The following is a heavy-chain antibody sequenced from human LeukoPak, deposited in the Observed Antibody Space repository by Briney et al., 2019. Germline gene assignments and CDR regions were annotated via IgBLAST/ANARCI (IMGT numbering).Heavy chain of an antibody. J-gene: IGHJ4*02. Sequence: PGGSLRLSCAASGFTFSSYSMNWVRQAPGKGPEWVSYITSSGTTIYYADSVKGRFTISRDNAKNSLYLQMNSLRAEDTAVYYCARSLGAAAGQMKACDYWGQGTLVTVSS. V-gene: IGHV3-48*04. CDR1: GFTFSSYS. CDR3: ARSLGAAAGQMKACDY. D-gene: IGHD6-13*01. CDR2: ITSSGTTI.